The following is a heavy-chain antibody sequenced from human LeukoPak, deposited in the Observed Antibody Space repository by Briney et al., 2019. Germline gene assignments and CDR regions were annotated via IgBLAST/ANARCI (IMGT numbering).Heavy chain of an antibody. Sequence: SQTLSLTCAISGDSVSSNSAAWNWIRQSPSRGLEWLGRTYYRSKWYNDYAVSVKSRITINPDTSKNQFSLQLNSVTPGDTAVYYCARGGLSGSSWYWGSYYYYGMDVWGQGTTVTVSS. CDR2: TYYRSKWYN. CDR3: ARGGLSGSSWYWGSYYYYGMDV. J-gene: IGHJ6*02. CDR1: GDSVSSNSAA. V-gene: IGHV6-1*01. D-gene: IGHD6-13*01.